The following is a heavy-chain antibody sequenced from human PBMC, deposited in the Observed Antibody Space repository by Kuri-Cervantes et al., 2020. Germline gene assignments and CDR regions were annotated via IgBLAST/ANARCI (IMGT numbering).Heavy chain of an antibody. CDR2: INHSGST. V-gene: IGHV4-30-2*01. CDR3: ARGRSKDY. J-gene: IGHJ4*02. CDR1: GGSISSGGYS. D-gene: IGHD1-14*01. Sequence: SETLSLTCAVSGGSISSGGYSWSWIRQPPGKGLEWIGYINHSGSTNYNPSLKSRVTISVDTSKNQFSLKLSSVTAADMAVYYCARGRSKDYWGQGTLVTVSS.